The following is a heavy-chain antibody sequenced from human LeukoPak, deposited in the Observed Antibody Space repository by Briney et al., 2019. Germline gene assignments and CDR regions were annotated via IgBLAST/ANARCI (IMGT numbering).Heavy chain of an antibody. V-gene: IGHV3-33*01. J-gene: IGHJ6*03. CDR1: GFTFSSYG. D-gene: IGHD2-2*01. CDR2: IWYDGSNK. Sequence: GGSLRLSCAASGFTFSSYGMHWVRQAPGKGLEWVAVIWYDGSNKYYADPVKGRFTISRDNSKNTLYLQMNSLRAEDTAVYYCARWRIVVVPAANPDYYMDVWGKGTTVTVSS. CDR3: ARWRIVVVPAANPDYYMDV.